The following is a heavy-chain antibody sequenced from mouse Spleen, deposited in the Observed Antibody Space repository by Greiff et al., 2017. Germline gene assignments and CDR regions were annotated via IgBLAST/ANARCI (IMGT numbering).Heavy chain of an antibody. V-gene: IGHV1-20*02. J-gene: IGHJ4*01. Sequence: VQLQQSGPELVKPGASVKISCKASGYSFTGYFMNWVMQSHGKSLEWIGRINPYNGDTFYNQKFKGKATLTVDKSSSTAHMELRSLASEDSAVYYCARRGLRSYAMDYWGQGTSVTVSS. CDR2: INPYNGDT. D-gene: IGHD1-1*01. CDR1: GYSFTGYF. CDR3: ARRGLRSYAMDY.